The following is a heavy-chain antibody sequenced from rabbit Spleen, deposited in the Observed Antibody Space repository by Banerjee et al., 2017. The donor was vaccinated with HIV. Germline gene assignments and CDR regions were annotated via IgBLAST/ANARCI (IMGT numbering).Heavy chain of an antibody. V-gene: IGHV1S45*01. D-gene: IGHD6-1*01. CDR3: ARGNSYIDSGYGYAFYYGTDL. CDR1: GFSFSSRDY. CDR2: IAGDGSGFT. Sequence: QEQLEESGGDLVKPGASLTLTCTASGFSFSSRDYMCWVRQAPGKGLEWISCIAGDGSGFTYSATGAKGRFTWSKTSSTTVTLQMTRLTAADTATYFCARGNSYIDSGYGYAFYYGTDLWGPGTLVTVS. J-gene: IGHJ6*01.